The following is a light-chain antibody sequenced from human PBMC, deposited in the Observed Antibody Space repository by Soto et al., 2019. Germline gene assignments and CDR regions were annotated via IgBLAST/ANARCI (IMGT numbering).Light chain of an antibody. Sequence: DIKMTQSPSSLSASVGDRVTTPCRASQSISSYLNWYQQKPGKAPKLLIYAASSLQSGVPSRFSGSGFGTDFTLTISSLQPEDSAIYYCQQADTFPITFGQGTRLEIK. CDR1: QSISSY. J-gene: IGKJ5*01. CDR2: AAS. CDR3: QQADTFPIT. V-gene: IGKV1-39*01.